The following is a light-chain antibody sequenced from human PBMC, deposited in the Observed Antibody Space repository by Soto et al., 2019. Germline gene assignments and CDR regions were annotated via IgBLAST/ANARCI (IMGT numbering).Light chain of an antibody. Sequence: VLTQSPATLSLSPGESATLSCRASQAVSTYVAWYQHKPGQAPRILIYDESNRATGVPSRFSGSGSGTDLTLTVSRLEPEDFAVYYCQQRLLWPQTFGQGTKVDIK. CDR2: DES. V-gene: IGKV3-11*01. J-gene: IGKJ1*01. CDR1: QAVSTY. CDR3: QQRLLWPQT.